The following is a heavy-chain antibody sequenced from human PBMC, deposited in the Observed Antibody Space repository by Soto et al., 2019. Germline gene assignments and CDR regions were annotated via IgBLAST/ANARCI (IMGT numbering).Heavy chain of an antibody. CDR3: AKQRGIDPFGSYGLDV. J-gene: IGHJ6*02. CDR2: IIPISSTT. Sequence: QVELVQYGAEVKKPGSSVNVSCKSSGGNFITFAISWVRQAPGQGLEWMGEIIPISSTTKSAHKFQARVTISADGSSSTVHIELRSLTAEDTAIDFCAKQRGIDPFGSYGLDVWGQGTTVTVSS. D-gene: IGHD7-27*01. CDR1: GGNFITFA. V-gene: IGHV1-69*01.